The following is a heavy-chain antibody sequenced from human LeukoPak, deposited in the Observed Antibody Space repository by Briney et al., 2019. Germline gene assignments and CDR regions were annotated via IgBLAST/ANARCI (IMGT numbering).Heavy chain of an antibody. CDR1: GYTFTGYY. V-gene: IGHV1-2*02. CDR3: ARAPTFYVETPYAPLDY. J-gene: IGHJ4*02. CDR2: INPNSGGT. Sequence: ASVKVSCKASGYTFTGYYMHWVRQAPGQGLEWMGWINPNSGGTNYAQKFQGRVTMTRDTSISTAYMELSRLRSDDTAVYYCARAPTFYVETPYAPLDYWGQGTLVTVSS. D-gene: IGHD4-17*01.